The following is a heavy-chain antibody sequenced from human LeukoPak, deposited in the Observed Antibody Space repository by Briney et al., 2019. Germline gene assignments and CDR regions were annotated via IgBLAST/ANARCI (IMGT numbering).Heavy chain of an antibody. V-gene: IGHV3-48*02. D-gene: IGHD3-9*01. Sequence: GGSLRLSCAASGFPLGSYVMSWVRQARGKGRELIAYINHNADMIFYPDFVKGRFSISRDNAKNSLYLQMNALRYEDTAIYYCARDHDWAFDLWGQGTLVTVSS. CDR2: INHNADMI. J-gene: IGHJ4*02. CDR1: GFPLGSYV. CDR3: ARDHDWAFDL.